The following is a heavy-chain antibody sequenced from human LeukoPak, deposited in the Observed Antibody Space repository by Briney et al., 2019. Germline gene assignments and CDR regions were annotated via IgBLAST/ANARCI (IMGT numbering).Heavy chain of an antibody. J-gene: IGHJ4*02. Sequence: PGGSLRLSCAASGSTFGNYAMSWVRQAPGKGLEWVSTISDSGGSIYYADSVKGRFTISRDNSKITLYLQMTSLRAEDTAVYYCARGDDILTGYYLFDYWGQGTLVTVSS. CDR1: GSTFGNYA. CDR2: ISDSGGSI. CDR3: ARGDDILTGYYLFDY. V-gene: IGHV3-23*01. D-gene: IGHD3-9*01.